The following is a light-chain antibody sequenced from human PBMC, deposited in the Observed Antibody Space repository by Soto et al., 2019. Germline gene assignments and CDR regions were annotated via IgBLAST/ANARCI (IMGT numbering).Light chain of an antibody. CDR1: EVISQW. CDR3: QQANSFPQT. V-gene: IGKV1-12*01. J-gene: IGKJ1*01. CDR2: AAS. Sequence: DIPMTQSPSSVSAPVGDRVTITCRATEVISQWLAWYQQKPGKPPRLLIYAASTLQNGVPSMFSGSGFGTDFTLTINSLQPEDSGTYYCQQANSFPQTFGLGTRVEIK.